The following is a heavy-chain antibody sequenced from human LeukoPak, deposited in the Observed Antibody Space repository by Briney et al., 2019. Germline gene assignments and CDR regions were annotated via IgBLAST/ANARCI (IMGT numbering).Heavy chain of an antibody. CDR2: INGGGRGT. J-gene: IGHJ4*02. V-gene: IGHV3-23*01. D-gene: IGHD5-24*01. CDR3: AKGGDGKEVFDY. Sequence: GGSLRLSCEASGFTFNTYAMSWGRQAPGKGLQWVARINGGGRGTYYADFIKGRFTISRDNSKNTLFLHLNSLRAEDTATYYCAKGGDGKEVFDYWGQGTPVTVSS. CDR1: GFTFNTYA.